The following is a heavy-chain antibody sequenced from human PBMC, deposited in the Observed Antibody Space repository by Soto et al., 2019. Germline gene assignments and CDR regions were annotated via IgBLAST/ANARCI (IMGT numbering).Heavy chain of an antibody. Sequence: GSGPTLVNPTQTLTLTCTFSGFSLSTSGVGVGWIRQPPGKALEWLALIYWDDDKRYSPSLKSRLTITKDTSKNQVVLTMTNMDPVDTATYYCAHLYCSGGSCPHGPEYFQHWGQGTLVTVSS. CDR1: GFSLSTSGVG. J-gene: IGHJ1*01. D-gene: IGHD2-15*01. CDR2: IYWDDDK. V-gene: IGHV2-5*02. CDR3: AHLYCSGGSCPHGPEYFQH.